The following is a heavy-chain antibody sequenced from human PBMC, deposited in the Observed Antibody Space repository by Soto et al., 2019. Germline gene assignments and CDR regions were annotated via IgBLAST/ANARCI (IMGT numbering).Heavy chain of an antibody. CDR3: ARLLPSSSSDSYYYGMDV. CDR2: IDPSDSYT. D-gene: IGHD6-6*01. V-gene: IGHV5-10-1*01. J-gene: IGHJ6*02. Sequence: RGESLKISCKGSGYSFTSYWISWVRQMPGKGLEWMGRIDPSDSYTNYSPSFQGHVTISADKSISTAYLQWSSLKASDTAMYYCARLLPSSSSDSYYYGMDVWGQGTTVTVSS. CDR1: GYSFTSYW.